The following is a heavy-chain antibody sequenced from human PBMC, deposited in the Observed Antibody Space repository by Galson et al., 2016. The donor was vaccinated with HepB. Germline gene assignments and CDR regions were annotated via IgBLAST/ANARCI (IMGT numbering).Heavy chain of an antibody. D-gene: IGHD6-6*01. J-gene: IGHJ5*02. CDR3: AKTAYSSSSRWCNA. CDR1: GFTFSSYA. CDR2: VSGISGDT. Sequence: SLRLSCAASGFTFSSYAMSWVRQAPGQGLQWVSSVSGISGDTYYADSVKGRFTISRDNSKNMLYLQINSLRVEDTAIYYCAKTAYSSSSRWCNAWGQGTLVIVSS. V-gene: IGHV3-23*01.